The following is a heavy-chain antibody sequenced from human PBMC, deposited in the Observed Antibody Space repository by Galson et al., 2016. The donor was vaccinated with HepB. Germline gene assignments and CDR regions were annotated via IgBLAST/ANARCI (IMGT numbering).Heavy chain of an antibody. D-gene: IGHD5-18*01. V-gene: IGHV4-31*03. Sequence: TLSLTCTVSGASISSGGYYWSWIRQHPEKGLEWIGYIYHSGNTYFNPSLKSRVTISVDASKNQFSLRLNSVTAADTAVYYCATGGRKGLWGYYFDYWGQGTLVPVSS. CDR3: ATGGRKGLWGYYFDY. J-gene: IGHJ4*02. CDR1: GASISSGGYY. CDR2: IYHSGNT.